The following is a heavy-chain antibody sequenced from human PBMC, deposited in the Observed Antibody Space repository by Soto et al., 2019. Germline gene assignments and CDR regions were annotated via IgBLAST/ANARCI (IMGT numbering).Heavy chain of an antibody. D-gene: IGHD5-12*01. CDR3: ANRRIIVATAFYYFDY. J-gene: IGHJ4*02. Sequence: GGSLRLSCAASGFTFSSYAMSWVRQAPGKGLEWVSAISGSGGSTYYADSVKGRFTISRDNSKNTLYLQMNSLRAEDTAVYYCANRRIIVATAFYYFDYWGQGTLVTVSS. CDR2: ISGSGGST. CDR1: GFTFSSYA. V-gene: IGHV3-23*01.